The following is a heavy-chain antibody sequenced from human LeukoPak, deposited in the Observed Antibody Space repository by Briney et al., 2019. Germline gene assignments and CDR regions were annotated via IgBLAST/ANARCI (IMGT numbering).Heavy chain of an antibody. J-gene: IGHJ4*02. Sequence: SETLSLTCTVSGGSLNTPNYYWGWIRQTPGKGLEWIGNIFYSGGTYYSPSLTSRVTISLDTSKNQFSLKLSSVTAADTAVYYCARGYSYGYAVIYWGQGTLVTVSS. V-gene: IGHV4-39*07. CDR2: IFYSGGT. CDR1: GGSLNTPNYY. D-gene: IGHD5-18*01. CDR3: ARGYSYGYAVIY.